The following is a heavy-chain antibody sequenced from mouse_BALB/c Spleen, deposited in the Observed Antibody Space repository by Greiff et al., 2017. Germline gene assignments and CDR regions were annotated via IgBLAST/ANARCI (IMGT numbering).Heavy chain of an antibody. V-gene: IGHV1-7*01. CDR1: GYTFTSYW. D-gene: IGHD2-2*01. CDR2: INPCTGYT. J-gene: IGHJ4*01. CDR3: ARGYGLYAMDY. Sequence: VQLQQSGAELAKPGASVKMSCKASGYTFTSYWMHWVKQRPGQGLEWIGYINPCTGYTEYNQKFKDKATLTADKSSSTAYMQLSSLTSEDSAVYYCARGYGLYAMDYWGQGTSVTVSS.